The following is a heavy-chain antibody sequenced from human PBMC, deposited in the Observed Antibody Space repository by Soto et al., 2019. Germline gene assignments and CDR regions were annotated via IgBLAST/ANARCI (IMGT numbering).Heavy chain of an antibody. V-gene: IGHV4-39*01. J-gene: IGHJ4*02. CDR1: GGSISSSSYY. Sequence: SETLSLTCTVSGGSISSSSYYWGWIRQPPGKGLEWIGSIYYSGSTYYNPSLKSRVTISVDTSKNQFSLKLSSVTAADTAVYYCATASYCSGGSCYSLFDYWGQGTLVTVSS. CDR2: IYYSGST. CDR3: ATASYCSGGSCYSLFDY. D-gene: IGHD2-15*01.